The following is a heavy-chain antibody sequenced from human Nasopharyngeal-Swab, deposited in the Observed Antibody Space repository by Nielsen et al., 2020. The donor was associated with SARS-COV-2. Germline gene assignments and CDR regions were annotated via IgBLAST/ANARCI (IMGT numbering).Heavy chain of an antibody. CDR2: ISGSGGST. CDR3: AKRPTGSTFGD. J-gene: IGHJ4*02. V-gene: IGHV3-23*01. CDR1: GFTFSSYA. Sequence: GESLKISCAASGFTFSSYAMSWARQAPGKGLEWVSAISGSGGSTYYADSVKGRFTISRDNSKNTLYLQMNSLRAEDTAVYYCAKRPTGSTFGDWGQGTLVTVSS. D-gene: IGHD3-16*01.